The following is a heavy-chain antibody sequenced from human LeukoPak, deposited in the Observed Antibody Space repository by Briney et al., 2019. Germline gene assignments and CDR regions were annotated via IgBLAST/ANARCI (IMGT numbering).Heavy chain of an antibody. V-gene: IGHV6-1*01. D-gene: IGHD2-15*01. CDR2: TYYRSKWYN. J-gene: IGHJ5*02. CDR3: AKSRHCSGGSCYSGFGFDP. Sequence: SQTLSLTCAISGDSVSSNSAAWNWIRQSPSRGLEWLGRTYYRSKWYNDYAVSVKSRITINPDTSKNQFSLQLNSVTPEDTAVYYCAKSRHCSGGSCYSGFGFDPWGQGTLVTVSS. CDR1: GDSVSSNSAA.